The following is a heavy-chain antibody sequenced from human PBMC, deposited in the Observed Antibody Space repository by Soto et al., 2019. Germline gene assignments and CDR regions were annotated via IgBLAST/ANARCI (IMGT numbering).Heavy chain of an antibody. CDR1: GYTFTSYA. CDR3: GLGRPYYFDY. J-gene: IGHJ4*02. D-gene: IGHD2-15*01. V-gene: IGHV1-3*01. CDR2: INAGNGNT. Sequence: QVQLVQSGAEVKKPGASVKVSCKASGYTFTSYAMHWERQAPGQRLEWMGWINAGNGNTKYSQKFQGRVTITRDTSASTAYMELSSLRSEDTAVYYCGLGRPYYFDYWGQGTLVTVSS.